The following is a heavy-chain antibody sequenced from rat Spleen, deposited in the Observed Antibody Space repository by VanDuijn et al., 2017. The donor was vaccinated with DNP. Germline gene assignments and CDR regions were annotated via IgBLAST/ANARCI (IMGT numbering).Heavy chain of an antibody. CDR3: ARWYNYFDY. D-gene: IGHD1-5*01. Sequence: EVQLVESGGGLVQPGRSLRLSCAASGFTFSNYYMAWVRQAPKKGLEWVAASSPSGSRTYYADSVKGRFTVSRDNAKSSLYLQMNSLKSEDTATYYCARWYNYFDYWGQGVMVTVSS. J-gene: IGHJ2*01. V-gene: IGHV5S23*01. CDR2: SSPSGSRT. CDR1: GFTFSNYY.